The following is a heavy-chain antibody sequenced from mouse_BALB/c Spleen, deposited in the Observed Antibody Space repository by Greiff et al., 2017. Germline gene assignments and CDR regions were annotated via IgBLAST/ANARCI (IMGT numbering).Heavy chain of an antibody. CDR1: GFAFSSYD. V-gene: IGHV5-12-1*01. J-gene: IGHJ3*01. CDR3: ARDYGPFAY. Sequence: EVQGVESGGGLVKPGGSLKLSCAASGFAFSSYDMSWVRQTPEKRLEWVAYISSGGGSTYYPDTVKGRFTISRDNAKNTLYLQMSSLKSEDTAMYYCARDYGPFAYWGQGTLVTVSA. CDR2: ISSGGGST. D-gene: IGHD1-1*01.